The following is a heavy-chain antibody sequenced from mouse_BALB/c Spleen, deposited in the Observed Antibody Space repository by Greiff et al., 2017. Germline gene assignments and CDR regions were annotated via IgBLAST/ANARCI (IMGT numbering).Heavy chain of an antibody. CDR2: ISSGGST. J-gene: IGHJ2*01. CDR1: GFTFSSYA. Sequence: EVKLVESGGGLVKPGGSLKLSCAASGFTFSSYAMSWVRQTPEKRLEWVASISSGGSTYYPDSVKGRFTISRDNARNILYLQMSSLRSEDTAMYYCARENYGSSDYWGQGTTLTVSS. V-gene: IGHV5-6-5*01. D-gene: IGHD1-1*01. CDR3: ARENYGSSDY.